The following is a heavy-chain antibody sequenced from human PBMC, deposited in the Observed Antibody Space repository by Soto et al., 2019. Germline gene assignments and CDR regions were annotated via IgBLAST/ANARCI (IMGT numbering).Heavy chain of an antibody. V-gene: IGHV1-69*04. Sequence: SVKVSCKASGGTLSIYTSSWVRQAPGQGLEWMGRIIPILGIANYAQKFQGRVTITADKSTSTAYMELSSLRSEDTAVYYCARDHGRSGSYPCFDYWGQGTLVTVSS. CDR1: GGTLSIYT. CDR3: ARDHGRSGSYPCFDY. D-gene: IGHD1-26*01. J-gene: IGHJ4*02. CDR2: IIPILGIA.